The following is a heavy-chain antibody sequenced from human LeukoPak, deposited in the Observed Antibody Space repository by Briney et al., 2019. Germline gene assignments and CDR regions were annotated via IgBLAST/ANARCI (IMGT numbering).Heavy chain of an antibody. J-gene: IGHJ4*02. CDR3: AKEAQYDFWSGYLDY. Sequence: QPGGALRLSFAASGFTFSSYGMHSVPQAPCKVLEWVPFIRYYGSNKYYAHSVKDRFTISRDNSKNTLYLQMNSLRAADTAVYYCAKEAQYDFWSGYLDYWGQGTLVTVSS. CDR2: IRYYGSNK. D-gene: IGHD3-3*01. CDR1: GFTFSSYG. V-gene: IGHV3-30*02.